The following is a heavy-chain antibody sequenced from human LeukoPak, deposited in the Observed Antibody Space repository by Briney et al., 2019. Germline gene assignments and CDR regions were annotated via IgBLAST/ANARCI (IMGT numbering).Heavy chain of an antibody. CDR1: GFTFSSYG. CDR3: AKGQITFGGVIVIAPNYYGMDV. V-gene: IGHV3-30*18. CDR2: ISYDGSNK. D-gene: IGHD3-16*02. Sequence: GRSLRLSCAASGFTFSSYGMHWVRQAPGKGLEWVAVISYDGSNKYYADSVKGRFTISRDNSKNTLYLQMNSLRAEDTAVYYCAKGQITFGGVIVIAPNYYGMDVWGQGTTVTVSS. J-gene: IGHJ6*02.